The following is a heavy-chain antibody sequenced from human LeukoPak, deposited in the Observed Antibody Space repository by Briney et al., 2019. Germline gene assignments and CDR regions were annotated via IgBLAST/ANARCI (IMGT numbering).Heavy chain of an antibody. CDR2: IGGSGSRA. D-gene: IGHD2-2*01. V-gene: IGHV3-23*01. J-gene: IGHJ6*02. Sequence: GGSLRLSCAGSGFTFSSYAMNWVRQAPGKGLEWVSAIGGSGSRAYYADSVKGRFTISRDNSKNTLYLQMNSLRAEDTAVYYCARGVVPAAIYYYGMDVWGQGTTVTVSS. CDR1: GFTFSSYA. CDR3: ARGVVPAAIYYYGMDV.